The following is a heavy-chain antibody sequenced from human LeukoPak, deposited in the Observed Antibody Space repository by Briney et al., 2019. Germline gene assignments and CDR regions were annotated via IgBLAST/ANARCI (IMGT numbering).Heavy chain of an antibody. Sequence: GRSLRLSCAASGFTFSSYVMHWVRQAPGKGLEWVAIISYDGSNEYYADSVKGRFTISRDNSKNTLYLQMNSLRAEDTAVYYCAKDLVYCSGGSCYTAFDYWGQGTLVTVSS. J-gene: IGHJ4*02. V-gene: IGHV3-30*04. CDR3: AKDLVYCSGGSCYTAFDY. CDR2: ISYDGSNE. D-gene: IGHD2-15*01. CDR1: GFTFSSYV.